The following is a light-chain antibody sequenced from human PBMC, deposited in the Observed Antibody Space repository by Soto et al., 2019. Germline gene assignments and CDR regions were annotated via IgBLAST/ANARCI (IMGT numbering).Light chain of an antibody. CDR2: DAS. CDR1: QTISSW. V-gene: IGKV1-5*01. J-gene: IGKJ1*01. Sequence: DIQMTQSPSSLSGSVGDRVTITCRASQTISSWLAWYQHKPGKAPKLLIYDASNLDSGVPSRFSGSGSGTEFSLTISNLQPDDFATDYCQQYENYWTFGQGTKVDIK. CDR3: QQYENYWT.